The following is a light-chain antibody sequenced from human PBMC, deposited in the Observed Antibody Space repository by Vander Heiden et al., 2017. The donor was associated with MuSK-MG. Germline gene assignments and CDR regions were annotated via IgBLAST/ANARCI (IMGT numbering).Light chain of an antibody. CDR3: IQAIQFPWT. CDR1: QSRMQSDGTTY. J-gene: IGKJ1*01. V-gene: IGKV2D-29*01. Sequence: DIVMIQTPLSLSVTSGQPAFTSCSSSQSRMQSDGTTYLYWYPQKAGKPPKLLIYEVSNRLTGVPYRFSGSGSGTDFTLKISRLEAEDVGVYYCIQAIQFPWTFGPGTKVEIK. CDR2: EVS.